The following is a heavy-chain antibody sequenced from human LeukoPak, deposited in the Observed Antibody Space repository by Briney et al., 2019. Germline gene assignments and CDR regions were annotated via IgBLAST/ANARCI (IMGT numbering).Heavy chain of an antibody. CDR1: GGSISSSSHY. D-gene: IGHD3-3*01. V-gene: IGHV4-39*01. J-gene: IGHJ3*02. Sequence: SETLSLTCTVSGGSISSSSHYWGWIRQPPGKGLEWIGSIYYSGSTYYNPSLKSRVTISVDTSKNQFSLKLSSVTAADMAVYYCARSYTYYDFWSGSAGAFDIWGQGTMVTVSS. CDR3: ARSYTYYDFWSGSAGAFDI. CDR2: IYYSGST.